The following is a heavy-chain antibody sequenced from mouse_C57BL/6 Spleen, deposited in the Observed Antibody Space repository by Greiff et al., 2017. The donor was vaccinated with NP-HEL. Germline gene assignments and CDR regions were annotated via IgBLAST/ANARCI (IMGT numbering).Heavy chain of an antibody. V-gene: IGHV1-82*01. CDR2: ICPGDGDT. Sequence: VQLQQSGPELVKPGASVKISCKASGYAFSSSWMNWVQQRPGKGLEWIGRICPGDGDTNYNGKFKGKATLTADNSSSTAYMQLSSLTSEDSAVYFCARSGAGTYPFAYWGQGTLVTVSA. CDR3: ARSGAGTYPFAY. CDR1: GYAFSSSW. J-gene: IGHJ3*01. D-gene: IGHD4-1*01.